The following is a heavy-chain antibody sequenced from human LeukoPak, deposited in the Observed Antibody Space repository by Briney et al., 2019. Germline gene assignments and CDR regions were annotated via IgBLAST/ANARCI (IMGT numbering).Heavy chain of an antibody. J-gene: IGHJ4*02. CDR3: ARVGVFATTRHFDF. CDR2: IHQHGTEK. Sequence: PGGSLRLSCAGSGFTISGYWMAWVRQAPGKGLEWVANIHQHGTEKYYVGSVKGRFTVSRDNAKNSLFLQMNSLRTEDTAVYYYARVGVFATTRHFDFWGQGTLVTVSS. CDR1: GFTISGYW. D-gene: IGHD1-26*01. V-gene: IGHV3-7*01.